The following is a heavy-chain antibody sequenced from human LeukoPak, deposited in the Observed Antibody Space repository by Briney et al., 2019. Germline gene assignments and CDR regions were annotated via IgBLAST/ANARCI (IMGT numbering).Heavy chain of an antibody. Sequence: AETLSLTCAVYGGSFSGYYWSWIRQPPGKGLEWIGEINHSGSTNYNPSLKSRVTISVDTSKNQFSLKLSSVTAADTAVYYCARPLPAAAISPFDYWGQGTLVTVSS. CDR1: GGSFSGYY. V-gene: IGHV4-34*01. J-gene: IGHJ4*02. CDR3: ARPLPAAAISPFDY. D-gene: IGHD2-2*01. CDR2: INHSGST.